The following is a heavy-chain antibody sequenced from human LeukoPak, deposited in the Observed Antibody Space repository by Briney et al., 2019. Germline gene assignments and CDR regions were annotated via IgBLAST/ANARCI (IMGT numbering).Heavy chain of an antibody. CDR2: INYNGGT. D-gene: IGHD6-19*01. V-gene: IGHV4-34*01. CDR1: GGSFSGYY. CDR3: ARENIAVAGTDY. J-gene: IGHJ4*02. Sequence: SETLSLTCEVYGGSFSGYYWSWIRQPPGKGLEWIGEINYNGGTNYNPSLKRRVSISVDMSKNQFSLKLSSVTAADTAVYYCARENIAVAGTDYWGPGTPVTVSS.